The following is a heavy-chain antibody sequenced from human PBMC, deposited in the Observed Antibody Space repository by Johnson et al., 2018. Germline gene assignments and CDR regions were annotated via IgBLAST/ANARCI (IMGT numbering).Heavy chain of an antibody. D-gene: IGHD2-2*01. CDR3: SKMRPPAATDFDY. Sequence: QVQLVQSGGGVVQPGRSLRLSCAASGFTFSSYGMHWVRQAPGKGLEWVAVISYDGSNKYYADSVKGRFTISRDNSKNTLFLQLNSLRAEDSAVYYCSKMRPPAATDFDYWGQGTLVTVSS. J-gene: IGHJ4*02. V-gene: IGHV3-30*18. CDR1: GFTFSSYG. CDR2: ISYDGSNK.